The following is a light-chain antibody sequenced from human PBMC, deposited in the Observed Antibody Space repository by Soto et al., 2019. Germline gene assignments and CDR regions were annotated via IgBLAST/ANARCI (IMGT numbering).Light chain of an antibody. V-gene: IGLV2-11*01. Sequence: QSALTQPRSVSGSPGQSVTISCTGTSSDVGVYNYVSWYQHHPGKAPKLIIYDVNKRPSGVPDRFSGSKSGNTASLTISGLQAEDEADYYCCSYAGSYDYVFGGGTKVTVL. J-gene: IGLJ3*02. CDR2: DVN. CDR1: SSDVGVYNY. CDR3: CSYAGSYDYV.